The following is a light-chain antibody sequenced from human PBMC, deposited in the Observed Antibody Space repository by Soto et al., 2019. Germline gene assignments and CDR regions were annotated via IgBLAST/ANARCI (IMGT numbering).Light chain of an antibody. CDR2: GAS. CDR3: QQRSNWRVT. CDR1: QSVSSNY. Sequence: ESVLTQSPGTLSLSPGERATLSCRASQSVSSNYLAWYQQKPGQAPRLLIYGASNRATGIPARFSGSGSGTDFTLTISSLEPEDIAVYYCQQRSNWRVTFGGGTKVDIK. J-gene: IGKJ4*01. V-gene: IGKV3D-20*02.